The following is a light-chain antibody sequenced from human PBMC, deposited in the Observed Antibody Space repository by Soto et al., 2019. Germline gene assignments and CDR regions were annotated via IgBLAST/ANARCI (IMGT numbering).Light chain of an antibody. CDR2: AAS. Sequence: EIVMTQSPATLSVSPGERATLSCRASQSVSSNLAWYQQKPGQAPRLLIYAASTRASGIPARFSGSGSGTDFTLTISSLQSEDFAVYYCQQYNNWPIAFGQGTRLE. CDR3: QQYNNWPIA. V-gene: IGKV3-15*01. J-gene: IGKJ5*01. CDR1: QSVSSN.